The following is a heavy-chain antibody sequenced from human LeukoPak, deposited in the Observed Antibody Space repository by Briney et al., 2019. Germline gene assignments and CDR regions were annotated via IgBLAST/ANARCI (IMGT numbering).Heavy chain of an antibody. CDR1: GESFVGRH. Sequence: KTSETLSLTCAVFGESFVGRHGIWIRQTPGKGLEWLGEASHAGITNYNPSLKSRVSISVDTSKDQFSLTLTSVTAADTAVYYCARGRANWDSDFDYWGQGTPVTVSS. CDR3: ARGRANWDSDFDY. J-gene: IGHJ4*02. D-gene: IGHD1-7*01. CDR2: ASHAGIT. V-gene: IGHV4-34*01.